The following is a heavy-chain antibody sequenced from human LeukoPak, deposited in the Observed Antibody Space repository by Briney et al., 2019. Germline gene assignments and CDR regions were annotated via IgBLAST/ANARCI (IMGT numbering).Heavy chain of an antibody. CDR3: ARESPYYYGAGSYYLSY. D-gene: IGHD3-10*01. Sequence: GGSLRLSCAASGLTVSGNYMSWVRKAPGKGLEGVSIIYSDGFTYYADSVKGRFTTSKDNAKSSLYLQMNSLRAEDTAVYYCARESPYYYGAGSYYLSYWGQGTLVTVSS. CDR1: GLTVSGNY. J-gene: IGHJ4*02. CDR2: IYSDGFT. V-gene: IGHV3-53*01.